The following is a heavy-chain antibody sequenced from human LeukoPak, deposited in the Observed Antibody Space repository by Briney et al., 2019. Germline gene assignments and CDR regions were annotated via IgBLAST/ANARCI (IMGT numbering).Heavy chain of an antibody. CDR1: GFTFSNYW. V-gene: IGHV3-53*01. J-gene: IGHJ4*02. CDR2: IYSGGST. Sequence: GGSLRLSCAASGFTFSNYWMHWVRQAPGKGLEWVSVIYSGGSTYYADSVKGRFTISRDNSKNTLYLQMNSLRAEDTAVYYCARGAMTTVTYDYWGQGTLVTVSS. D-gene: IGHD4-17*01. CDR3: ARGAMTTVTYDY.